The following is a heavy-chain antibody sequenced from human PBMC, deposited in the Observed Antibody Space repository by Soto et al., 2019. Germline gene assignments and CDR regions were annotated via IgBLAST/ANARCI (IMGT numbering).Heavy chain of an antibody. CDR2: IIPIFTTA. D-gene: IGHD3-3*01. Sequence: QVQLVQSGAEVKKPGSSVKVSCKASGGTFSSYAISWVRQAPGQGLEWMGGIIPIFTTANYAQNFQGRVTITADESTSTAYMELSSLRSEDTAVYYCVRRATNDFDFWSGYYDFDYWGQGTLVTVSS. CDR1: GGTFSSYA. V-gene: IGHV1-69*01. CDR3: VRRATNDFDFWSGYYDFDY. J-gene: IGHJ4*02.